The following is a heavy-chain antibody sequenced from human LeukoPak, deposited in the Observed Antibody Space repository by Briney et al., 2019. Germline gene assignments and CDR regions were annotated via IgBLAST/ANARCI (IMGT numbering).Heavy chain of an antibody. Sequence: ASVKVSCKASGYTFTSYAIHWVRQAPGQRLEWKGWIGAGNGNTKYSQNFQGRVTFISNTSATTAFMELSSLRSEDAAVYYCARDSGSGSNDYWGQGTLVTVSS. CDR3: ARDSGSGSNDY. V-gene: IGHV1-3*01. D-gene: IGHD1-26*01. CDR1: GYTFTSYA. J-gene: IGHJ4*02. CDR2: IGAGNGNT.